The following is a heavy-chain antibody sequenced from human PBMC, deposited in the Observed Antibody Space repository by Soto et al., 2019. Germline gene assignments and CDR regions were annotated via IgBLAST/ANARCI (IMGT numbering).Heavy chain of an antibody. D-gene: IGHD6-19*01. CDR1: GFIFSNYP. V-gene: IGHV3-23*01. CDR3: ARRDNSGWYSLDY. J-gene: IGHJ4*02. Sequence: PGGSLRLSCAVSGFIFSNYPMSWVRQDPGKGLEWVSSVSPSGSNTYSADSVKGRFTMSRDNSENRLHLQMNSLRAEDTAVYFCARRDNSGWYSLDYWGQGTPVTVSS. CDR2: VSPSGSNT.